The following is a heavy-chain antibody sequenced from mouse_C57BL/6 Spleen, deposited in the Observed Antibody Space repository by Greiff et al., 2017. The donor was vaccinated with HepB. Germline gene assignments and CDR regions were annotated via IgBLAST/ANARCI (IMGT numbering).Heavy chain of an antibody. Sequence: EVKLQESGPGLVKPSQSLSLTCSVTGYSITSGYYWNWIRQFPGNKLEWMGYISYDGSNNYNPSLKNRISITSDTSKNQFFLKLNSVTTEDTATYYCARDDNYDQYFDVWGTGTTVTVSS. V-gene: IGHV3-6*01. D-gene: IGHD2-12*01. CDR1: GYSITSGYY. CDR2: ISYDGSN. CDR3: ARDDNYDQYFDV. J-gene: IGHJ1*03.